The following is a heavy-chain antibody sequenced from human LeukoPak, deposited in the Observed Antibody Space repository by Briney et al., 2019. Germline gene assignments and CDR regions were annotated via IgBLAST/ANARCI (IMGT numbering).Heavy chain of an antibody. CDR3: ARVTFSGSGSYFGVYYYYYMDV. CDR2: IYYSGST. Sequence: KSSETLSLTCTVSGGSISSYCWSWIRQPPGKGLEWIGYIYYSGSTNYNPSLKSRVTISVDTSKNQFSLKLSSVTAADTAVYYCARVTFSGSGSYFGVYYYYYMDVWGKGTTVTISS. V-gene: IGHV4-59*01. CDR1: GGSISSYC. J-gene: IGHJ6*03. D-gene: IGHD3-10*01.